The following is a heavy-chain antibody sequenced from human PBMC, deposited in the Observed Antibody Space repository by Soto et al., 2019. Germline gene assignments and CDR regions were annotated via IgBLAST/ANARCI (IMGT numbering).Heavy chain of an antibody. D-gene: IGHD3-22*01. J-gene: IGHJ4*02. V-gene: IGHV4-30-2*01. CDR2: IYHSGGP. CDR1: GDSISNGGYS. CDR3: ARDSRSGYYLEY. Sequence: HLQLQESGSGLVKPSQTLSLTRTVSGDSISNGGYSWNWIRQPPGKGLEWIGYIYHSGGPAFNPSLKSRVTITVDSSNNQFSLKLRSVTAADTAVYYCARDSRSGYYLEYWGQGTLITVSS.